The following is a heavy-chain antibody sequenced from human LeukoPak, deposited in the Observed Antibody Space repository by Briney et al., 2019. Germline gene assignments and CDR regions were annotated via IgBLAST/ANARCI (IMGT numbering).Heavy chain of an antibody. J-gene: IGHJ4*02. CDR3: ARMVHNELGSYPIDY. V-gene: IGHV4-39*07. D-gene: IGHD1-26*01. Sequence: PSETLSLTCTVSGGSISSSSYYWGWIRQPPGKGLEWIGSIYYSGSTYYNPSLKSRVTISVDTSKNQFSLKLSSVTAADTAVYYCARMVHNELGSYPIDYWGQGTLVTVSS. CDR2: IYYSGST. CDR1: GGSISSSSYY.